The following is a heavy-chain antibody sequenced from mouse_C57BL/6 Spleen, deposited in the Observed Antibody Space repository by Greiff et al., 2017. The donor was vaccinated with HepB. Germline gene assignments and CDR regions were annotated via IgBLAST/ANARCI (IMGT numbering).Heavy chain of an antibody. CDR3: ARDGNYENY. Sequence: QVQLQQPGAELVRPGTSVKLSCKASGYTFTSYWMHWVKQRPGQGLEWIGVIDPSDSYTNYNQKFKGKATLTVDTSSSTAYMQHSSLTSEDSAVYYCARDGNYENYWGQGTTLTVSS. CDR1: GYTFTSYW. J-gene: IGHJ2*01. CDR2: IDPSDSYT. V-gene: IGHV1-59*01. D-gene: IGHD2-1*01.